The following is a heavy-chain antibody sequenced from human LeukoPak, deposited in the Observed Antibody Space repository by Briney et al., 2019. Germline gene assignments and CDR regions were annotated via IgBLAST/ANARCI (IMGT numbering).Heavy chain of an antibody. CDR3: ARREGARPMDF. J-gene: IGHJ4*02. CDR2: IYYRGSP. V-gene: IGHV4-39*01. CDR1: GGSLSSSSYF. D-gene: IGHD6-6*01. Sequence: SETLSLTCTVSGGSLSSSSYFWGWIRQPPGKGLGWIGSIYYRGSPYYNPSLKSRVTISVDASKNQFSLKLSSVTAADTAVYHCARREGARPMDFWGQGILVTVSS.